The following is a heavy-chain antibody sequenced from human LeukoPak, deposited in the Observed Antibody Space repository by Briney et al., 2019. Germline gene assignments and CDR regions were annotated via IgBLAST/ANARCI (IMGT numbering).Heavy chain of an antibody. CDR1: GFTFSNAW. CDR3: TMGSSCPQVCYGMDV. CDR2: IKSKTDGGTT. V-gene: IGHV3-15*01. J-gene: IGHJ6*02. D-gene: IGHD6-13*01. Sequence: GGSLRLSCAASGFTFSNAWMSWVRQAPGKGLEWVGRIKSKTDGGTTDYAAPVKGRFTISRDDSKNTLYLQMNSLKSEDTAVYYCTMGSSCPQVCYGMDVWGQGTTVTVSS.